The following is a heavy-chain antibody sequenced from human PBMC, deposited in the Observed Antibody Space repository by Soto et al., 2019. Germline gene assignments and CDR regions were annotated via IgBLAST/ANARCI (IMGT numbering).Heavy chain of an antibody. V-gene: IGHV6-1*01. CDR3: ARDFTNGSGTSLWDYYYMHV. CDR1: GDSVSSNSAA. CDR2: TYYRSKWYN. J-gene: IGHJ6*03. D-gene: IGHD2-2*01. Sequence: PSQTLSLTCAISGDSVSSNSAAWNWIRQSPSRGLEWLGRTYYRSKWYNDYAVSVKSRITINPDTSKNQFSLQLNSVSPEDTAVYYCARDFTNGSGTSLWDYYYMHVWGKGPTVTVS.